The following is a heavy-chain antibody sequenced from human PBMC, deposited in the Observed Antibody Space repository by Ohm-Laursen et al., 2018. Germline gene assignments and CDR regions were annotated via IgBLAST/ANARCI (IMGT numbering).Heavy chain of an antibody. Sequence: GTLSLTCTVSGGSVSSGSYYWSWIRQPPGKGLEWIGYIYYSGRTNYNPSLKGRLSISTVTSKNELSLKLTSVTAADAAVYYCARVSAPYSYAMDVWGQGTTVTVSS. D-gene: IGHD3-10*01. CDR2: IYYSGRT. J-gene: IGHJ6*02. CDR1: GGSVSSGSYY. V-gene: IGHV4-61*01. CDR3: ARVSAPYSYAMDV.